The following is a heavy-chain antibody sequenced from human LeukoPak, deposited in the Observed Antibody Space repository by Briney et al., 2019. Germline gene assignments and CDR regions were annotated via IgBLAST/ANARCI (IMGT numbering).Heavy chain of an antibody. CDR3: AASYDSSGFDAFDI. D-gene: IGHD3-22*01. Sequence: SVKVSCKASGFTFTSSAVQWVRQARGQRLEWIGWNVVGSGNTNYAQKFQERVTITRDMSTSTAYMELSSLRSEDTAVYYCAASYDSSGFDAFDIWGQGTMVTVSS. V-gene: IGHV1-58*01. CDR2: NVVGSGNT. J-gene: IGHJ3*02. CDR1: GFTFTSSA.